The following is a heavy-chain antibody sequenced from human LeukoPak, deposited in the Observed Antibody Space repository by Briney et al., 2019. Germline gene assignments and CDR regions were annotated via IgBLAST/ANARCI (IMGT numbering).Heavy chain of an antibody. CDR2: IYNTGNT. V-gene: IGHV4-59*01. J-gene: IGHJ4*02. CDR1: GGSISSYY. D-gene: IGHD1-26*01. Sequence: SETLSHTCTVSGGSISSYYWSWIRQPPGKGLEWIGYIYNTGNTNYNPSLKSRFTISVDTSKHQFSLKLTSVTAADTAVYYCARLWNSGSPDYCGPGTLVTASS. CDR3: ARLWNSGSPDY.